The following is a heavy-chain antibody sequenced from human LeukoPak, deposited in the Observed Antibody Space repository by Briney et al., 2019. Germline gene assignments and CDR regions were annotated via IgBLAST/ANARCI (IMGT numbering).Heavy chain of an antibody. Sequence: GGSLRLSCVTSGFPFSTYSMNWVRQAPGKGLEWLSYITSTSDTIYYADSVKGRFTISRDNAKNSLYLQMNSLRAEDTAVYYCAREGRPAAILDAFDIWGQGTMVTVSS. J-gene: IGHJ3*02. CDR2: ITSTSDTI. D-gene: IGHD2-2*01. V-gene: IGHV3-48*04. CDR1: GFPFSTYS. CDR3: AREGRPAAILDAFDI.